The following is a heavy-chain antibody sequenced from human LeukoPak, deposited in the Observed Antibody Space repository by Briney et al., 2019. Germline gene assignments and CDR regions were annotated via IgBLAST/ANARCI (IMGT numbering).Heavy chain of an antibody. J-gene: IGHJ3*02. CDR3: ARVYSSDDAFDI. D-gene: IGHD3-22*01. CDR1: GYTFTDYY. Sequence: ASVKVSCKASGYTFTDYYMHWVRQAPGQGLEWMGWINPNSGGTNYAQKFQGRVTMTRDTSISTAYMELSRLRSDDTAVYYCARVYSSDDAFDIWGQGTMVTVSS. V-gene: IGHV1-2*02. CDR2: INPNSGGT.